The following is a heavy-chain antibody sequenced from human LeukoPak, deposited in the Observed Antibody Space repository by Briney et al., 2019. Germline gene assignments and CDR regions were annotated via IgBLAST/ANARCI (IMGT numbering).Heavy chain of an antibody. Sequence: SGTLSLTCTVSGGSIITNTWWAWVRQPPGKGLEWIGEIYHGGSTNYRPSLKSRVTISVDKSKNQVSLNLTSVTAADTAVYFCAREIYGSGTYYYYNYGRDVWGKGTTVTVSA. J-gene: IGHJ6*04. D-gene: IGHD3-10*01. CDR2: IYHGGST. CDR3: AREIYGSGTYYYYNYGRDV. V-gene: IGHV4-4*02. CDR1: GGSIITNTW.